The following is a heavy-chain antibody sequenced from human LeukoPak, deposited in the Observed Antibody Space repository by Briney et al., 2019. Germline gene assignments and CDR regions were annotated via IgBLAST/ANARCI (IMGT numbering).Heavy chain of an antibody. CDR1: GFTFSSYA. Sequence: QSGGSLRLSCVASGFTFSSYAMSWVRQAPGKGLEWVSAISGSGGSTYYADSVKGRYTISRDNSKNTLYLQMNSLRAEDTAVYYCAKGRRVVVDWGQGTLVTVSS. D-gene: IGHD2-2*01. J-gene: IGHJ4*02. CDR2: ISGSGGST. CDR3: AKGRRVVVD. V-gene: IGHV3-23*01.